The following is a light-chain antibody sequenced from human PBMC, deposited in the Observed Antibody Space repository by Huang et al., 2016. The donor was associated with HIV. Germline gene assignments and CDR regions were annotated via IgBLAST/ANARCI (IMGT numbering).Light chain of an antibody. CDR1: QNINNY. Sequence: EVVLTQSPATLSVFEGDRVTISCRASQNINNYLAWYQQRPGQAPRLLVYDATNRPPGISDKFTGSGSGAAFPLTINSLETEDFAIYYCQQRSSRLTFGGGT. J-gene: IGKJ4*01. CDR2: DAT. V-gene: IGKV3-11*01. CDR3: QQRSSRLT.